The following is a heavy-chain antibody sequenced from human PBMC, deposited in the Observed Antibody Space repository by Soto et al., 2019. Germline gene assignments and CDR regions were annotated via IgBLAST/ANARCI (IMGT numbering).Heavy chain of an antibody. Sequence: PGGSLRLSCAASGFTFSSYGMHWVRQAPGKGLEWVAVIWYDGSNKYYADSVKGRFTISRDNSKNTLYLQMNSLRAEDTAVYYCARGSGYDLDYYYGMDVWGQGTTVTVSS. CDR3: ARGSGYDLDYYYGMDV. CDR1: GFTFSSYG. D-gene: IGHD5-12*01. V-gene: IGHV3-33*01. CDR2: IWYDGSNK. J-gene: IGHJ6*02.